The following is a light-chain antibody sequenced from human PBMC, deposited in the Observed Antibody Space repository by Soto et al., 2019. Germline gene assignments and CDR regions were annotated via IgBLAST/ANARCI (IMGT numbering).Light chain of an antibody. CDR3: SSYTSSSTPV. J-gene: IGLJ1*01. CDR2: DVS. Sequence: QSALTQPASVSGSPGQSITISCTGTSSDVGGYNYVSWYQQQPGKAPKLMIYDVSNRPSGVSSRFSGSKSGNTASLTISGLQAEDEADYYCSSYTSSSTPVFGTGTQLTVL. V-gene: IGLV2-14*01. CDR1: SSDVGGYNY.